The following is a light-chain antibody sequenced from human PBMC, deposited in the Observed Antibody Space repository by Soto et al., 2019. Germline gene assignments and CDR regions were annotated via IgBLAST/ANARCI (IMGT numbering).Light chain of an antibody. J-gene: IGKJ1*01. V-gene: IGKV3-20*01. CDR1: QSLSSSY. CDR3: QEYGSSRT. CDR2: GAS. Sequence: EIVLTQSPGTLSLSPGERATLSCRASQSLSSSYLAWYQQKPGQSPRLLIHGASSWATGIPDRFSCSGSGTDFPLTITGLEPEDFAVYYWQEYGSSRTFGHGTKVEIK.